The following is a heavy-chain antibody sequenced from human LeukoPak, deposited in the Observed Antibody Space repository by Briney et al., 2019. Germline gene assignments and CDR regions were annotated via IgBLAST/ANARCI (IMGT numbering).Heavy chain of an antibody. V-gene: IGHV3-9*01. Sequence: GGSLRLSCAASGFTFDDYAMRWVRQAPGKGLEWVSGISWNSGSIGYADSVKGRFTISRDNAKNSLYLQMNSLRAEDTALYYCAKDIATGNRLYYFDYWGQGTLATVSS. CDR2: ISWNSGSI. J-gene: IGHJ4*02. CDR1: GFTFDDYA. CDR3: AKDIATGNRLYYFDY. D-gene: IGHD1-14*01.